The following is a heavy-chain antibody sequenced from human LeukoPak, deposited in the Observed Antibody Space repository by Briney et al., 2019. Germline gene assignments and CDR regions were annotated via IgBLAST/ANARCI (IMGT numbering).Heavy chain of an antibody. D-gene: IGHD2-15*01. CDR1: GASISNSEFY. V-gene: IGHV4-39*07. CDR2: SYSSGRP. CDR3: ARDPPGGIGEYFQH. Sequence: SETLSLTCTVSGASISNSEFYWGWFRQAPGKGLEWIGRSYSSGRPYCSPSFKSRATMSIDRSQNHFSLGLTSVTAADTGVYYCARDPPGGIGEYFQHWGQGTLVAVSS. J-gene: IGHJ1*01.